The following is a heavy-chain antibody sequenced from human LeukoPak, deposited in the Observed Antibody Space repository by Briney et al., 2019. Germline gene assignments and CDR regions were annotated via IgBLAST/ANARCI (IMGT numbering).Heavy chain of an antibody. J-gene: IGHJ6*02. CDR3: ARGDQLRYFDWLLFSYYGIDV. V-gene: IGHV3-21*01. CDR2: ISSSSYI. Sequence: GGSLRLSCAASGFTFSSYSMNWVRQAPGKGLEWVSSISSSSYIYYADSVKGRFTISRDNAKNTLYLQMNSLRAEDTAVYYCARGDQLRYFDWLLFSYYGIDVWGQGTTVTVSS. CDR1: GFTFSSYS. D-gene: IGHD3-9*01.